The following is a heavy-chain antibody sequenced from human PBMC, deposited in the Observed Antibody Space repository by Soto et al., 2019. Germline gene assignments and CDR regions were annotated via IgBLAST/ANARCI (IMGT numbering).Heavy chain of an antibody. CDR2: IIPIFGTA. D-gene: IGHD3-22*01. CDR3: ARDWGYYDSSGRPWFDP. J-gene: IGHJ5*02. CDR1: RGTFSSYA. Sequence: GASVKASCKASRGTFSSYAISWVRQAHGQGLEWMGGIIPIFGTANYAQKFQGRVTITADESTSTAYMELSSLRSEDTAVYYCARDWGYYDSSGRPWFDPWGQGTLVSVSS. V-gene: IGHV1-69*13.